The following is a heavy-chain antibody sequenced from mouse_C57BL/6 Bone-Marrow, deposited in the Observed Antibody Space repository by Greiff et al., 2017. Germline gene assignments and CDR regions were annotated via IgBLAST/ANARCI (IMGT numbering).Heavy chain of an antibody. J-gene: IGHJ2*01. V-gene: IGHV1-81*01. CDR1: GYTFTSYG. Sequence: QVQLKESGAELARPGASVKLSCKASGYTFTSYGISWVKQRTGQGLEWIGEIYPRSGNTYYNEKFKGKATLTADKSSSTAYMELRSLTSEDSAVYFCARSTTVVAFDYWGQGTTLTVSS. CDR3: ARSTTVVAFDY. D-gene: IGHD1-1*01. CDR2: IYPRSGNT.